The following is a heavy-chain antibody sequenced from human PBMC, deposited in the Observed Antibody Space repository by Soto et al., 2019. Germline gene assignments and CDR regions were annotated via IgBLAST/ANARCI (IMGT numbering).Heavy chain of an antibody. CDR2: IIPIFGTA. CDR1: GGTFSSYA. V-gene: IGHV1-69*01. J-gene: IGHJ4*02. Sequence: QVQLVQSGAEVKKPGSSVKVSCKASGGTFSSYAISWVRQAPGQGLEWMGGIIPIFGTANYAQKFQGRVTITADESTSTAYMEMSSLRSEDTAVYYCARVMANYYYSSGPFDYWGQGTLVTVSS. CDR3: ARVMANYYYSSGPFDY. D-gene: IGHD3-22*01.